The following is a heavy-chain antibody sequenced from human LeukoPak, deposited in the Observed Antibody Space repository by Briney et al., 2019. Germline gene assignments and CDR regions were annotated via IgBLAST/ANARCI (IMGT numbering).Heavy chain of an antibody. Sequence: SETLSLTCTASGGSISSYYWSWIRQPAGKGLEWIGRIYTSGSTKYNPSLKSRVTMSVDTSKNQFSLKLSSVTAADTAVYYCARDDPDDSSGYSSWYFDYWGQGTLVTVSS. J-gene: IGHJ4*02. V-gene: IGHV4-4*07. CDR2: IYTSGST. CDR3: ARDDPDDSSGYSSWYFDY. CDR1: GGSISSYY. D-gene: IGHD3-22*01.